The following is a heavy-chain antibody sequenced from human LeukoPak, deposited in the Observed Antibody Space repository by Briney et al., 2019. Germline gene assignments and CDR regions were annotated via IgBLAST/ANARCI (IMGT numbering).Heavy chain of an antibody. J-gene: IGHJ6*02. V-gene: IGHV1-69*01. Sequence: SVKVSCKASGATFSSYAISWVRQAPGQGLEWMGGMIYIFGTANYAQKFQGRVTITADESTSTAYMELSSLRSEDTAVYYCARAAISRSIYYYYGMDVWGQGTTVTVS. D-gene: IGHD3-9*01. CDR3: ARAAISRSIYYYYGMDV. CDR1: GATFSSYA. CDR2: MIYIFGTA.